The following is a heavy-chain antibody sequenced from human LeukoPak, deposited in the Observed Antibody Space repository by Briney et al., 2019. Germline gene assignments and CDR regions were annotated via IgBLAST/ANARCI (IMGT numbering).Heavy chain of an antibody. CDR2: IYPRDSDT. V-gene: IGHV5-51*01. CDR1: GYSFPNYW. Sequence: GESLKISCKGSGYSFPNYWIAWVRQMPGKGLEWMGIIYPRDSDTRYSPSFQGQVTISADKSITTAYLQWSSLKASDTAMYYCARPRRAERDEDYWGQGTLVTVSS. D-gene: IGHD1-1*01. J-gene: IGHJ4*02. CDR3: ARPRRAERDEDY.